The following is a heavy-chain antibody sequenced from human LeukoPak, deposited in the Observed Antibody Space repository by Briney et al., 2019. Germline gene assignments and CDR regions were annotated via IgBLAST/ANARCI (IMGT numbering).Heavy chain of an antibody. CDR2: ISAYNGNT. CDR1: GYTFTSYG. D-gene: IGHD2-21*02. J-gene: IGHJ4*02. Sequence: GASVKVSCKASGYTFTSYGISWVRQAPGQGLEWMGWISAYNGNTNYAQKLQGRVTMTTDTSTSTAYMELRSLRSDDTAVYYCARSYWARYCGGDCYPHDYYFDYWGQGTLVTVSS. CDR3: ARSYWARYCGGDCYPHDYYFDY. V-gene: IGHV1-18*01.